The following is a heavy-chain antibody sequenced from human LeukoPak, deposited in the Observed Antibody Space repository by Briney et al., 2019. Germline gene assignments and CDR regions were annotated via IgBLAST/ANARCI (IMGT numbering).Heavy chain of an antibody. CDR1: VASISNYQ. Sequence: SETLSLTCTVSVASISNYQWSWIRQTAGKRLEWIGHIDSSGGTYYNPSLKSGVTMSVDTSKNQVFVKLTSVTAADTAVYYCVRDGYSTAWGYYSDSWGQGILVTVSS. CDR2: IDSSGGT. D-gene: IGHD4-11*01. V-gene: IGHV4-4*07. J-gene: IGHJ4*02. CDR3: VRDGYSTAWGYYSDS.